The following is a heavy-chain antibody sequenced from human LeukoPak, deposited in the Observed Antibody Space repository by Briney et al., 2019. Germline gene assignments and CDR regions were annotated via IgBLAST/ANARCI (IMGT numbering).Heavy chain of an antibody. CDR3: ARDGGYDILTGYQDY. D-gene: IGHD3-9*01. J-gene: IGHJ4*02. CDR2: INPNSGGT. Sequence: GASVKVSCKASGYTFTGYYMHWVRQAPGQGLEWMGWINPNSGGTNYAQKFQGWVTMTRDTSISTAYMELSRLRSDDTAVYYCARDGGYDILTGYQDYWGQGTLVTVSS. V-gene: IGHV1-2*04. CDR1: GYTFTGYY.